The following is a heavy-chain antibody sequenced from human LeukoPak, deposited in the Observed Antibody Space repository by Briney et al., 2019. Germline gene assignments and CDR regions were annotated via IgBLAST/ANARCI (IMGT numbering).Heavy chain of an antibody. CDR2: IWYDGSNK. V-gene: IGHV3-33*08. D-gene: IGHD6-19*01. Sequence: GGSLRLSCAASGFTFSSYSMHWVRQAPGKGLEWVAVIWYDGSNKYYADSVKGRFTISRDNSKNTLYLQMNSLRAEDTAVYYCAREGIAVPLFGMDYWGQGTLVTVSS. CDR3: AREGIAVPLFGMDY. J-gene: IGHJ4*02. CDR1: GFTFSSYS.